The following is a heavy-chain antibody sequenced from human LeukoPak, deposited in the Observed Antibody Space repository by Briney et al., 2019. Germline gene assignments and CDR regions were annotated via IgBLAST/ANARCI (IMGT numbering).Heavy chain of an antibody. J-gene: IGHJ6*02. CDR1: GFTFSDYY. D-gene: IGHD3-10*01. Sequence: GWSLRLSCAASGFTFSDYYMSWIGPAPGKGVEWVSYFCSSGSTIYYADSVKGRFTISRDNAKNSLYLQMNSLRAEDTAVYYCARVGVVRGVIIKRPEYGMDVWGQGTTVTVSS. CDR3: ARVGVVRGVIIKRPEYGMDV. V-gene: IGHV3-11*01. CDR2: FCSSGSTI.